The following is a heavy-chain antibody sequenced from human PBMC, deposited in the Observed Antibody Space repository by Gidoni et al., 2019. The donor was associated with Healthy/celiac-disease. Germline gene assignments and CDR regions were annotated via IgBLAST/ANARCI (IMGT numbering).Heavy chain of an antibody. V-gene: IGHV4-4*07. D-gene: IGHD3-22*01. J-gene: IGHJ4*02. Sequence: QVQLQESGPGLVKPSETLSLTCTVSGGSISSSYWSWIRQPAGKGLEWIGRIYTSGSTNYNPSLKSRVTMSVDTSKNQFSLKLSSVTAADTAVYYCAREDYYDSSGYSRFLDYWGQGTLVTVSS. CDR3: AREDYYDSSGYSRFLDY. CDR1: GGSISSSY. CDR2: IYTSGST.